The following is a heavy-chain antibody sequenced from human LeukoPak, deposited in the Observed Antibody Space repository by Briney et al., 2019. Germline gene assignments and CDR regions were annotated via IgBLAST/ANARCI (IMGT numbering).Heavy chain of an antibody. V-gene: IGHV3-23*01. CDR1: GFTFSSYW. CDR3: AKDVLYYYGSGSYYSL. CDR2: SSGSGGST. J-gene: IGHJ4*02. D-gene: IGHD3-10*01. Sequence: GGSLRLSCAASGFTFSSYWMSWVRQAPGKGLEWVSASSGSGGSTNYADSVKGRFTISRDNFKNTLYLQMNSLRAEDTAVYYCAKDVLYYYGSGSYYSLWGQGTLVTVSS.